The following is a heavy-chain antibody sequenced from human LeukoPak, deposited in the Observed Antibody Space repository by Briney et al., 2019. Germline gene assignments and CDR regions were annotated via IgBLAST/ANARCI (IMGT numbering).Heavy chain of an antibody. CDR3: ARMIGLGEVSPYFDY. J-gene: IGHJ4*02. CDR1: GYSFTTYW. CDR2: IYPRDSDI. D-gene: IGHD3-16*02. Sequence: RGESLKISCKGSGYSFTTYWIAWVRQMPGKGLEWMGIIYPRDSDIRYSPPFQGQVTISADKSISTAYLQWNSLKASDTAMYYCARMIGLGEVSPYFDYWGQGSLVTVSS. V-gene: IGHV5-51*01.